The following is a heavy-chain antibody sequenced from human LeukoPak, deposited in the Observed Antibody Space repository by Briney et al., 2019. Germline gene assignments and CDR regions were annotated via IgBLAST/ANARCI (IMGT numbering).Heavy chain of an antibody. Sequence: PGGSLRLSCAASGFTFSSYAMTWVRQAPGKGLEWVSAISGSGGTTYYADSVKGRFTISRDNAKNTLYLQMSSLRAEDTAIYYCAKDRAGKTAMVRDFEYWGQGTLVTVSS. CDR2: ISGSGGTT. D-gene: IGHD5-18*01. CDR3: AKDRAGKTAMVRDFEY. V-gene: IGHV3-23*01. J-gene: IGHJ4*02. CDR1: GFTFSSYA.